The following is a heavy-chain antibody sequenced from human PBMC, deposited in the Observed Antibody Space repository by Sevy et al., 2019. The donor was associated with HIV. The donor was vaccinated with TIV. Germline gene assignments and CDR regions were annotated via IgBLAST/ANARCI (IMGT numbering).Heavy chain of an antibody. J-gene: IGHJ4*02. Sequence: GGSLRLSCAASGFTFRSYVMSWVRQAPGKGLEWVSVISGSTTNTYYADSVKGRFTISRDNSKKTLYLQMNSLRAEDTSVYYCATDVCINSRLVYYVDNWGQGTLVTVSS. CDR2: ISGSTTNT. CDR3: ATDVCINSRLVYYVDN. V-gene: IGHV3-23*01. D-gene: IGHD2-8*01. CDR1: GFTFRSYV.